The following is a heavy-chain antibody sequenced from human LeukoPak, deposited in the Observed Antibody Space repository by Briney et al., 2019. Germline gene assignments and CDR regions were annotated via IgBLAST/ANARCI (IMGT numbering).Heavy chain of an antibody. D-gene: IGHD5-18*01. CDR1: GFTFSSYA. Sequence: QSGGSLRLSCAASGFTFSSYAMHWVRQAPGKGLEYVSAISSNGGSTYYANSVKGRFTISRDNSKNTLYLQMGSLRAEDMAVYYCARAGIQLSGSVPDAFDIWGQGTMVTVSS. J-gene: IGHJ3*02. CDR2: ISSNGGST. CDR3: ARAGIQLSGSVPDAFDI. V-gene: IGHV3-64*01.